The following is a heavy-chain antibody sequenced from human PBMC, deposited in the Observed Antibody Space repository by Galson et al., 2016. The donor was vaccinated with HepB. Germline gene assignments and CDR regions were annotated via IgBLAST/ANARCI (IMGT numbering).Heavy chain of an antibody. J-gene: IGHJ4*02. CDR2: FDPEDGET. Sequence: SVKVSCKVSGYTLNELSMHWVRQVPGKGLEWMGGFDPEDGETVYAQNFQGRVSMTEDTSADTAYMELSSLKSEDTAVYYCAAGVYAPEFWGQGTLVTLSS. CDR1: GYTLNELS. CDR3: AAGVYAPEF. V-gene: IGHV1-24*01. D-gene: IGHD2-8*01.